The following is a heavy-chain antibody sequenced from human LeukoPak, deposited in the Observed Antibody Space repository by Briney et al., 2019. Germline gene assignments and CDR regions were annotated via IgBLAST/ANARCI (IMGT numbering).Heavy chain of an antibody. V-gene: IGHV1-8*01. J-gene: IGHJ4*02. CDR3: ARWSSSSIGGFDY. CDR2: MNPNSGNT. D-gene: IGHD6-6*01. CDR1: GYTFTSYD. Sequence: ASVKVSCKASGYTFTSYDINWVRQATGQGLEWMGWMNPNSGNTGYARKFQGRVTMTRNTSISTAYMELSSLRSEDTAVYYCARWSSSSIGGFDYWGQGTLVTVSS.